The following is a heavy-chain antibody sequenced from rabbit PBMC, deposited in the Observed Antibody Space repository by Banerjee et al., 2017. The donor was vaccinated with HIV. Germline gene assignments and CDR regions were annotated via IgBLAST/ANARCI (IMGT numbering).Heavy chain of an antibody. D-gene: IGHD7-1*01. V-gene: IGHV1S40*01. CDR3: ARDAGGDGYSNDL. Sequence: QSLEESGGGLVKPEGSLKLSCTASGFDLSSYYVMCWVRQAPGKGLEWIGCIDAGSGSTYYGNWAKGRFTISKTTSATVTLQMTSLTAADTATYFCARDAGGDGYSNDLWGPGTLVTVS. CDR2: IDAGSGST. CDR1: GFDLSSYYV. J-gene: IGHJ4*01.